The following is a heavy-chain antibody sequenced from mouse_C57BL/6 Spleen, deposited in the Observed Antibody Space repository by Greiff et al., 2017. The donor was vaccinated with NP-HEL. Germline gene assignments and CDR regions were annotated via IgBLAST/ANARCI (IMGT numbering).Heavy chain of an antibody. CDR3: ARSYSNSHFDY. D-gene: IGHD2-5*01. Sequence: QVQLQQSGAELVRPGTSVKVSCKASGYAFTNYLIEWVKQRPGQGLEWIGVINPGSGGTNYNEKFKGKATLTADKSSSTAYMQLSSLTSEDSAVYFCARSYSNSHFDYWGQGTTLTVSS. CDR2: INPGSGGT. J-gene: IGHJ2*01. V-gene: IGHV1-54*01. CDR1: GYAFTNYL.